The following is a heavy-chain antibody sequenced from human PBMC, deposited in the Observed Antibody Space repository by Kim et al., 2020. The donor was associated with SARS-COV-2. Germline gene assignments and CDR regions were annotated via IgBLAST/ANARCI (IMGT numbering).Heavy chain of an antibody. J-gene: IGHJ2*01. D-gene: IGHD6-6*01. CDR1: GGSISSYY. Sequence: SETLSLTCTVSGGSISSYYWSWIRQPPGKGLEWIGYIYYSGSTNYNPSLKSRVTISVDTSKNQFSLKLSSVTAADTAVYYCARRIAARQFWYFDLWGRGTLVTVSS. V-gene: IGHV4-59*13. CDR3: ARRIAARQFWYFDL. CDR2: IYYSGST.